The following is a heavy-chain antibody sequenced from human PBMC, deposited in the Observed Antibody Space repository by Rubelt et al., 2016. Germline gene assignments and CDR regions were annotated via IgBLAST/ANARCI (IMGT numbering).Heavy chain of an antibody. CDR3: GGSGENSGYWQFDY. V-gene: IGHV1-46*01. CDR1: GYTFTGYY. D-gene: IGHD5-12*01. J-gene: IGHJ4*02. CDR2: INPSGSST. Sequence: QVQLVQSGAEVKKPGASVKVSCKASGYTFTGYYMHWVRQAPGQGLEWMGIINPSGSSTSYAQKYQGRVTMTRDTSTSTVYMELSRLRYEDTGVYYWGGSGENSGYWQFDYWGQGTLVTVSS.